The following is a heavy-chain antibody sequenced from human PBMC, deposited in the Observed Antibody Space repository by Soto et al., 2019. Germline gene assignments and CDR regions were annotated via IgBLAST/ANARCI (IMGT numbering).Heavy chain of an antibody. J-gene: IGHJ6*02. CDR1: GDTFKNCV. CDR3: AAELGFGKLSVV. V-gene: IGHV1-69*01. D-gene: IGHD3-10*01. CDR2: IIPLFGTT. Sequence: QVQVVQSGVEVRRPGSSVKVSCKASGDTFKNCVISWVRQAPGQGLEWMGEIIPLFGTTDFAQRFQGRLTITTDESTTTAYMELSRLRSEDMATYYCAAELGFGKLSVVWGQGTTVIVSS.